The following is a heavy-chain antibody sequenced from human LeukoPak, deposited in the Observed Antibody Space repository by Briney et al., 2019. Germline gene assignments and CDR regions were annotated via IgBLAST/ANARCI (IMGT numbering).Heavy chain of an antibody. J-gene: IGHJ5*02. CDR3: ARHELPVGCASNNCPYGSWLDP. Sequence: GESLKISCKASGYIFTNYWIAWVRQMPGNGLEWMGIINPVNSDSRYSQSFQGQVTMSVDKPINTAYLHWSSLEASDTAIYYCARHELPVGCASNNCPYGSWLDPWGQGTLVTVSS. CDR2: INPVNSDS. V-gene: IGHV5-51*01. D-gene: IGHD2-2*01. CDR1: GYIFTNYW.